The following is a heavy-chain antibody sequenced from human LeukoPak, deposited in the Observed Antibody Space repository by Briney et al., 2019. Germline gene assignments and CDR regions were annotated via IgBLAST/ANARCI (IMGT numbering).Heavy chain of an antibody. Sequence: PSETLSLTCAVYGGSFSGYYWGWIRQPPGKGLEWIGNIYYSGNTYYNPSLKSRVTISVDTSKNQFSLKLNSVTAADTAVYYCARLNYDSSGNFDYWGQGTLVTVSS. CDR2: IYYSGNT. J-gene: IGHJ4*02. CDR1: GGSFSGYY. CDR3: ARLNYDSSGNFDY. D-gene: IGHD3-22*01. V-gene: IGHV4-34*01.